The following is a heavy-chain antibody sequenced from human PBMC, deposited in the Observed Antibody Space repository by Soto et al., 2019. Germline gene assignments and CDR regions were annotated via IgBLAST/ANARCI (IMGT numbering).Heavy chain of an antibody. D-gene: IGHD3-10*01. V-gene: IGHV1-18*01. CDR1: GYTFTSYG. CDR2: ISGFNDDT. CDR3: ARSGSYYPARNWFGP. J-gene: IGHJ5*02. Sequence: QVQLVQSGAEMKNPGASVKVSCKASGYTFTSYGISWVRQAPEQGLEWMGWISGFNDDTNHAQKLQGRVTITKDTSTGTAYMGLRSLKSDDTAVYYCARSGSYYPARNWFGPWGQGTLVTVSS.